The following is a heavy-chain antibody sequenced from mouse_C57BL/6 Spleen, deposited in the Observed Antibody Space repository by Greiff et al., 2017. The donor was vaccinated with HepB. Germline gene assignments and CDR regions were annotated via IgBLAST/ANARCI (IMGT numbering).Heavy chain of an antibody. V-gene: IGHV1-4*01. J-gene: IGHJ4*01. D-gene: IGHD2-3*01. CDR2: INPSSGYT. Sequence: QVQLKQSGAELARPGASVKMSCKASGYTFTSYTMHWVKQRPGQGLEWIGYINPSSGYTKYNQKFKDKATLTADKSSSTSYIQLSSLTSEDSAVYYCARSDGYYVDYYAMDYWGQGTSVTVSS. CDR3: ARSDGYYVDYYAMDY. CDR1: GYTFTSYT.